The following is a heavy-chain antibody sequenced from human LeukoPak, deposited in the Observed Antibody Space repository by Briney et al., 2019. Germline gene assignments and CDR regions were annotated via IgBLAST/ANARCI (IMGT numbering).Heavy chain of an antibody. D-gene: IGHD2-15*01. Sequence: SETLSLTCAVSGGSISSGGYSWSWIRQPPGKGLEWIGYIYHSGSTYYNPSLKSRVTISVDRSKNQFSLKLSSVTAADTAVYYCARVPYCSGGSCYSYWYFDLWGRGTLVTVSS. V-gene: IGHV4-30-2*01. CDR1: GGSISSGGYS. CDR2: IYHSGST. CDR3: ARVPYCSGGSCYSYWYFDL. J-gene: IGHJ2*01.